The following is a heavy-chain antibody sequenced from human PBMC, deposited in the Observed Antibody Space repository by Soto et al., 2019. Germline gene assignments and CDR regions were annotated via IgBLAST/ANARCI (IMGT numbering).Heavy chain of an antibody. J-gene: IGHJ6*03. CDR1: GYSFTSYW. V-gene: IGHV5-51*01. CDR3: ARHYYGSGSYYNGSYYYYMDV. Sequence: GESLKISCKGSGYSFTSYWIGWVRQMPGKGLEWMGIIYPGDSDTRYSPSFQGQVTISADKSISTAYLQWSSLKASDTAMYYCARHYYGSGSYYNGSYYYYMDVWGKGTTVTVS. CDR2: IYPGDSDT. D-gene: IGHD3-10*01.